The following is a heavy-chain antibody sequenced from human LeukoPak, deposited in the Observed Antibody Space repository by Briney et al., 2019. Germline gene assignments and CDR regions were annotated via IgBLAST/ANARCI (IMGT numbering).Heavy chain of an antibody. J-gene: IGHJ6*02. CDR1: GFTFSTYS. Sequence: GGSLRLSCAASGFTFSTYSMNWVRQAPGKGLEWVPSISSSSSSYIYYADSVKGRFTISRDNAKNSLYLQMNSLRAEDTAVYYCARDLRAYYYGSGSYSGHYYYYGMDVWGQGTTVTVSS. D-gene: IGHD3-10*01. V-gene: IGHV3-21*01. CDR2: ISSSSSSYI. CDR3: ARDLRAYYYGSGSYSGHYYYYGMDV.